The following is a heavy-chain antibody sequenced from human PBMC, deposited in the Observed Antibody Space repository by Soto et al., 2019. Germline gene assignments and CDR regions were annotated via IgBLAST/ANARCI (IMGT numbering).Heavy chain of an antibody. CDR3: ARDRGGYCSGGSCPLDY. CDR1: GLTVSSNY. V-gene: IGHV3-53*01. D-gene: IGHD2-15*01. Sequence: GVSMRLSYAASGLTVSSNYMSWVRPATGKGLKWVSIIYSGGNTYYADSVKGRFTISRDNSKNTLYLQMNSLRAEDTAVYYCARDRGGYCSGGSCPLDYWGQGTLVTVSS. CDR2: IYSGGNT. J-gene: IGHJ4*02.